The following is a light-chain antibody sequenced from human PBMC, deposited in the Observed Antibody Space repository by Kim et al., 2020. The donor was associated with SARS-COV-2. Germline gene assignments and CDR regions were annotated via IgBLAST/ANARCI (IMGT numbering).Light chain of an antibody. CDR1: QSVNTN. V-gene: IGKV3-15*01. Sequence: EIVMTQSPATLSVSPGERATLSCRASQSVNTNLAWYQQKPGQAPRLLIYGVSNRATDIPARFSGSGFGTEFTLTISSLQSEDFAVYFCQQHNNWPITFVGGTKVDIK. CDR2: GVS. CDR3: QQHNNWPIT. J-gene: IGKJ4*01.